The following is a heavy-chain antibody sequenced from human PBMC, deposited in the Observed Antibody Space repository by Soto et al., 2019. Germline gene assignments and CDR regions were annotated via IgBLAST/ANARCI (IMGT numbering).Heavy chain of an antibody. J-gene: IGHJ4*02. CDR1: GFTFSSYG. CDR3: AKDLYSGSYYFDY. D-gene: IGHD1-26*01. Sequence: GWSLRLSCAASGFTFSSYGMHWVRQAPGKGLEWVAVISYDGSNKYYADSVKGRFTISRDNSKNTLYLQMNSLRAEDTAVYYCAKDLYSGSYYFDYWGQGTLVTVSS. V-gene: IGHV3-30*18. CDR2: ISYDGSNK.